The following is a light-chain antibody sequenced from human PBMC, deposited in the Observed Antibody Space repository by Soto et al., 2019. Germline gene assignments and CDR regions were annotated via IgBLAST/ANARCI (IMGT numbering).Light chain of an antibody. Sequence: DIQMTQSPSTLSGSVGDRVTITCRASQTISSWLAWYQQRPGKPPNLLIYKASTLASGAPSRFSGSGSGTEFTLTINSLQPDDFATYYCQQYHIYSGTFGQGTKVDI. CDR2: KAS. V-gene: IGKV1-5*03. CDR1: QTISSW. J-gene: IGKJ1*01. CDR3: QQYHIYSGT.